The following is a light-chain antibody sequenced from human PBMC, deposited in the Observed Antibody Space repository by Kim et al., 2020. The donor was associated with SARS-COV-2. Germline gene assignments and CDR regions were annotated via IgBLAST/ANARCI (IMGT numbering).Light chain of an antibody. Sequence: SPGERATLSCRASQSVNNNYLAWYRQIPGQAPRLLIFGASNRATGIPDRFSGSGSGTDFTLTISRLETEDFAVYYCHHYAGSPPYTFGQGTKLEIK. CDR1: QSVNNNY. CDR2: GAS. CDR3: HHYAGSPPYT. V-gene: IGKV3-20*01. J-gene: IGKJ2*01.